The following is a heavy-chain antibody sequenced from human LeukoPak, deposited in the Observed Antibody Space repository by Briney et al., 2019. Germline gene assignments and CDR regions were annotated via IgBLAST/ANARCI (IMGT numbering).Heavy chain of an antibody. CDR3: ARDLGQLIYYYYGMDV. CDR1: GYTFTSYY. D-gene: IGHD6-6*01. CDR2: INPSGGST. Sequence: RASVKVSCKASGYTFTSYYIHWVRQAPGQGLEWMGIINPSGGSTTYAQKFQGRVTMTRDTSTSTVYMELSGLKSEDTAMYYCARDLGQLIYYYYGMDVWGQGTTVTVSS. V-gene: IGHV1-46*01. J-gene: IGHJ6*02.